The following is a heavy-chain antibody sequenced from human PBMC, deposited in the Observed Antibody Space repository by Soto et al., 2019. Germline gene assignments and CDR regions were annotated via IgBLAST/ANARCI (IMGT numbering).Heavy chain of an antibody. J-gene: IGHJ6*02. CDR2: IYFSGRT. Sequence: QVQLYESGPGLVKPSQTLSLTCYVSGGSISSVGYYWSSIRQHPGNALEWIGYIYFSGRTYYNPSLESRLSISVDTSKNQFSLKLRSVTAADTAVYFCATLPAIINYAMDVWGQGTTVTVSS. D-gene: IGHD2-21*01. CDR1: GGSISSVGYY. CDR3: ATLPAIINYAMDV. V-gene: IGHV4-31*02.